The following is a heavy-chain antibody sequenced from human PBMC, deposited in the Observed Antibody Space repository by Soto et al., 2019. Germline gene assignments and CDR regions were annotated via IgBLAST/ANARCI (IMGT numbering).Heavy chain of an antibody. CDR1: GFTFSSYW. Sequence: GGSLRLSCAASGFTFSSYWMHWVRQAPGKGLVWVSRINSGGSSTSYADSVKGRFTISRDNAKNTLYLQMNSLRAEDTAVYYCARGKVTVSSSSWYERSGDYGMDVWGQGXTVTVYS. CDR3: ARGKVTVSSSSWYERSGDYGMDV. CDR2: INSGGSST. V-gene: IGHV3-74*01. J-gene: IGHJ6*02. D-gene: IGHD6-13*01.